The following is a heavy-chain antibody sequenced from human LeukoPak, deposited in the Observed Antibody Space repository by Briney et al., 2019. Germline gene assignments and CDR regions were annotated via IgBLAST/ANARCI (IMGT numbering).Heavy chain of an antibody. D-gene: IGHD4-11*01. V-gene: IGHV3-53*01. J-gene: IGHJ4*02. Sequence: GGSLRLSCAASGFTVSSNYMSWVRQAPGKGLEWVSVIYSGGSTYYADSVKGRFTISRDNSKNTLYLQMNSLRAEDTAVYYCAREWGDYSNYYFDYWGQGTLVTVSS. CDR3: AREWGDYSNYYFDY. CDR2: IYSGGST. CDR1: GFTVSSNY.